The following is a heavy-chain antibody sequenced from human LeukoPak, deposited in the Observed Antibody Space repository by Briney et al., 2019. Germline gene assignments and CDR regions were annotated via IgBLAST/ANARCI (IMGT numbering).Heavy chain of an antibody. CDR2: IKQDGSQK. CDR3: ARLGVGNYFDY. Sequence: GGSLRLSCAASGFTFSSYWMSWVRQAQGKGLEWVANIKQDGSQKYYVDSVKGRFSISRDNAKNSLYLQMNSLRAEDTAVYYCARLGVGNYFDYWGQGTLVTVSS. J-gene: IGHJ4*02. CDR1: GFTFSSYW. D-gene: IGHD3-3*01. V-gene: IGHV3-7*01.